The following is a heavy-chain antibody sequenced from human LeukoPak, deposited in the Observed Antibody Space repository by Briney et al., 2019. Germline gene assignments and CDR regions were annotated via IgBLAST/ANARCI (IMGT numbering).Heavy chain of an antibody. CDR1: GFTFSSYW. J-gene: IGHJ5*02. CDR3: ARTRLAVAGTWWFDP. D-gene: IGHD6-19*01. CDR2: IKQDGSGK. V-gene: IGHV3-7*01. Sequence: GGSLRLSCAASGFTFSSYWMSWVRQAPGKGLEWVANIKQDGSGKYYVDSVKGRFTISRDNAKNSLYLQMNSLRAEDTAVYYCARTRLAVAGTWWFDPWGQGTLVTVSS.